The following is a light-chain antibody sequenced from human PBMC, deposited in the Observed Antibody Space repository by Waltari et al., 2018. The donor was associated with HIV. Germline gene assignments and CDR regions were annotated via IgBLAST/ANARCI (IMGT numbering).Light chain of an antibody. J-gene: IGLJ2*01. CDR2: EDN. Sequence: SALTQPPSASGSLGQSVTLSCTGSTSDVGRYDYVPWYQQHPGKAPKLLIFEDNKRPSGVPDRFSGAKSGNTASLTVAGLQAEDDAEYSCSSYAGINPVIFGGGTTLTVL. V-gene: IGLV2-8*01. CDR3: SSYAGINPVI. CDR1: TSDVGRYDY.